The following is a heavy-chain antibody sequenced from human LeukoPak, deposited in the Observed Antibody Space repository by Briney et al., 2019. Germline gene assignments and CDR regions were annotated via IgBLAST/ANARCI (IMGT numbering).Heavy chain of an antibody. V-gene: IGHV3-74*01. D-gene: IGHD3-3*01. Sequence: GGSLRLSCAASGFTFSSYWMHWVRQAPGKGLVWVSRINSDGSSTSYADFVKGRFTISRDNAKNTLYLQMNSLRAEDTAVYYCARFGRRYDFWSGYSRSVYGMDVWGQGTTVTVSS. CDR2: INSDGSST. CDR1: GFTFSSYW. CDR3: ARFGRRYDFWSGYSRSVYGMDV. J-gene: IGHJ6*02.